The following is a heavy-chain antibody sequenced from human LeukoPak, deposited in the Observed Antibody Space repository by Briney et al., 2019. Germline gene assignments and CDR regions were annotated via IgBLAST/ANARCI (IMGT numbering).Heavy chain of an antibody. CDR2: FSSDGSTT. V-gene: IGHV3-74*01. Sequence: GGSLRLSCAASGFTFSSYSMHCVRQAPGKGLVWVSRFSSDGSTTTYADSVKGRFTISRDNARKTLYLQMDSLRVEDTAVYYCARGSFGSFDCWGQGSLVTVSS. J-gene: IGHJ4*02. D-gene: IGHD3-10*01. CDR1: GFTFSSYS. CDR3: ARGSFGSFDC.